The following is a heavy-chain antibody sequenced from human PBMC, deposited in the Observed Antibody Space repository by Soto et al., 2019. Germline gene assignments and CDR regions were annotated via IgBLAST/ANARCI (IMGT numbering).Heavy chain of an antibody. CDR2: IIPIFGTA. Sequence: SVKVSCKAFGGTFSSYAISWVRQAPGQGLEWMGGIIPIFGTANYAQKFQGRVTMTRDMSITTVYMELNNLSPDDTAVYYCGRGRSGQIVVFYWGQGTPVTVSS. J-gene: IGHJ4*02. CDR3: GRGRSGQIVVFY. V-gene: IGHV1-69*05. CDR1: GGTFSSYA. D-gene: IGHD1-26*01.